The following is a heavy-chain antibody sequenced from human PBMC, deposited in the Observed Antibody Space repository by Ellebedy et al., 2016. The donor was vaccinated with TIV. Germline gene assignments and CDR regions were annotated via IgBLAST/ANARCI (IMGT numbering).Heavy chain of an antibody. CDR3: AKIPNLSWYFDL. CDR1: GFTFSSYA. Sequence: GGSLRLSXAASGFTFSSYAMSWVRQAPGKGLEWVSAISGSGGSTYYADSVKGRFTISRDNSKNTLYLQMNSLRAEDTAVYYCAKIPNLSWYFDLWGRGTLVTVSS. CDR2: ISGSGGST. J-gene: IGHJ2*01. V-gene: IGHV3-23*01. D-gene: IGHD1-1*01.